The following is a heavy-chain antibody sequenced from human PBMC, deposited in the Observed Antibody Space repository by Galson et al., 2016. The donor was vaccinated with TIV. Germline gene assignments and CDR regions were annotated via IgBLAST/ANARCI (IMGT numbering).Heavy chain of an antibody. Sequence: SLRLSCAASGYTFSSYGMHWVRQAPGKGLEWVAVIWYDGSIKYNEDSVKGRFTISRDKSKNTLYLAMRSLRAEDTAVYYCARIIVSYGMDVWGQGTTVTVSS. CDR2: IWYDGSIK. D-gene: IGHD2/OR15-2a*01. CDR3: ARIIVSYGMDV. V-gene: IGHV3-33*01. CDR1: GYTFSSYG. J-gene: IGHJ6*02.